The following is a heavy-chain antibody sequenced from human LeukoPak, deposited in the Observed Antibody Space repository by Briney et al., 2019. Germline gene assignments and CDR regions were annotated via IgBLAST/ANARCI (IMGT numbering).Heavy chain of an antibody. J-gene: IGHJ4*02. D-gene: IGHD6-19*01. Sequence: PSETLSLTCTVSGGSISSSSYYWGWIRQPPGKGLEWIGHIYYSGSTYYSPSLQSRITISVDPSKNQFSLKLSSVTAADTAVYYCARTSVYSSGADYWGQGTLDTVSS. CDR1: GGSISSSSYY. CDR2: IYYSGST. CDR3: ARTSVYSSGADY. V-gene: IGHV4-39*01.